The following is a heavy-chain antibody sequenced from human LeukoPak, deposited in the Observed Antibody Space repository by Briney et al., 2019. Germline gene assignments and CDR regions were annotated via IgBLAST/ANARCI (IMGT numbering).Heavy chain of an antibody. CDR2: ISSGCGTI. D-gene: IGHD5-12*01. J-gene: IGHJ6*02. CDR1: GFSFSSYN. V-gene: IGHV3-48*02. Sequence: AGGSLRLSCGASGFSFSSYNMNWVRQAPGKGLEWVSYISSGCGTIYYADSVKGRFTISRDNAKNSLYLQMNSLRDDDTAVYYCARDLSGGYFGFMDVGGQGTTVTVCS. CDR3: ARDLSGGYFGFMDV.